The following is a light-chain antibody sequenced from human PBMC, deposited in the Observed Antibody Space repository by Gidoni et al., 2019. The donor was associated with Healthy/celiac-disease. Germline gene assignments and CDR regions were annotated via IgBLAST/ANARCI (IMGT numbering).Light chain of an antibody. Sequence: QSALTQPRSVSGSPGQSVTISCTGTSSDVGGYNYVSWYQQHPGNAPQLMIYDVSKRPSGVPDRFSGSKSCNTASLTISGLQAEYEADYYCCSYAGSYTSHVVFGGGTKLTVL. V-gene: IGLV2-11*01. CDR2: DVS. J-gene: IGLJ2*01. CDR1: SSDVGGYNY. CDR3: CSYAGSYTSHVV.